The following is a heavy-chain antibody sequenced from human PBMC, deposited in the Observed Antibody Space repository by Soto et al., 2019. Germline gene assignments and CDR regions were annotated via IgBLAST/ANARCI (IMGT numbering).Heavy chain of an antibody. D-gene: IGHD2-2*01. V-gene: IGHV3-53*01. CDR3: ARYCSSTSCYAPEIVYGMDV. CDR2: IYSGGST. CDR1: GFTVSSNY. J-gene: IGHJ6*02. Sequence: GGSLRLSCAASGFTVSSNYMSWVRQAPGKGLEWVSVIYSGGSTYYADSVKGRFTISRDNSKNTLYLQMNSLRAEDTAVYYCARYCSSTSCYAPEIVYGMDVWGQGTTVTVSS.